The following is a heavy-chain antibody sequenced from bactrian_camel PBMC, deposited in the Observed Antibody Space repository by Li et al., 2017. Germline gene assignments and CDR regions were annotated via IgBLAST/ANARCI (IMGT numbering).Heavy chain of an antibody. J-gene: IGHJ4*01. CDR2: IAYDGWVS. CDR1: KPLNTLTC. V-gene: IGHV3S53*01. CDR3: GIPTPIGCAKRPTSYPY. Sequence: HVQLVESGGGSVQAGESLRLSCAASKPLNTLTCMRWFRQAPGKGLEWLAQIAYDGWVSRYNDPAKGRFTVSQDNASSTVYLQLNGAKPEDTGMYYCGIPTPIGCAKRPTSYPYWGQGTQVTV. D-gene: IGHD3*01.